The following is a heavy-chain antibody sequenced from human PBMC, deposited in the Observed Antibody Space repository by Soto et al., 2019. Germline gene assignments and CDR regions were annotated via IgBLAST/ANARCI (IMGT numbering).Heavy chain of an antibody. J-gene: IGHJ4*02. CDR1: GFTFSRVS. V-gene: IGHV3-21*01. Sequence: GGSLRLSCEASGFTFSRVSMNWARQVPGKGLEWVASISSASSETWYADSVKGRFIISRDNAQNSLFLQMNTLRPEDSAIYYCARVAYWGPGTQVTVSS. CDR2: ISSASSET. CDR3: ARVAY.